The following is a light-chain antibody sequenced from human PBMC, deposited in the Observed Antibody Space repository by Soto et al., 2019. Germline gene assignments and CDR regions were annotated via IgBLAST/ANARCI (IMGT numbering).Light chain of an antibody. CDR1: SSDVGGYNH. V-gene: IGLV2-14*01. CDR3: SSYTSSSTT. Sequence: QSALTQPASVSGSPGQSITISCTGTSSDVGGYNHVSWYQQHPGKAPKLMIYDVSNRPSGVSNRFSGSKSGNTASLTIFGLQAEDEADYYCSSYTSSSTTFGTGTKVTVL. CDR2: DVS. J-gene: IGLJ1*01.